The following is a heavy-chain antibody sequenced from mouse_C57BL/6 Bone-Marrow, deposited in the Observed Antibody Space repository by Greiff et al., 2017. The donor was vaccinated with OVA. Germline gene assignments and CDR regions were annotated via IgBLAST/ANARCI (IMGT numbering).Heavy chain of an antibody. D-gene: IGHD1-1*01. CDR1: GYAFSSYW. CDR3: AAAYGSSSYWYFDV. J-gene: IGHJ1*03. CDR2: IYPGDGDT. Sequence: QVQLKESGAELVKPGASVKISCKASGYAFSSYWMNWVKQRPGKGLEWIGQIYPGDGDTNYNGKFKGKATLTADKSSSTAYMQLSSLTSEDSAVYFCAAAYGSSSYWYFDVWGTGTTVTVSS. V-gene: IGHV1-80*01.